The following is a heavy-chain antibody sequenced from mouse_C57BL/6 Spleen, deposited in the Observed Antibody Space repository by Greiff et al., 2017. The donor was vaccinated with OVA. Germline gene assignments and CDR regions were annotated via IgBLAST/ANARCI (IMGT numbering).Heavy chain of an antibody. D-gene: IGHD1-1*01. J-gene: IGHJ3*01. CDR2: IWRGGST. CDR3: AKGDYYGRSYSAWFAY. V-gene: IGHV2-5*01. Sequence: QVQLQQSGPGLVQPSQSLTITCTVSGFSLTSYGVHWVRQSPGKGLEWLGVIWRGGSTDYNAAFMSRLSITKDNSKSQVFFKMNSLQADDTAIYYCAKGDYYGRSYSAWFAYWGQGTLVTVSA. CDR1: GFSLTSYG.